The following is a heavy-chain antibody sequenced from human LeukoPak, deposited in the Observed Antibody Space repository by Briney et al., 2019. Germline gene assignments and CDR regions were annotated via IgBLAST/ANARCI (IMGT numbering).Heavy chain of an antibody. CDR3: ARELPDCTNGVCYTSYFDY. CDR1: GGSFSGYY. J-gene: IGHJ4*02. CDR2: INHSGST. D-gene: IGHD2-8*01. V-gene: IGHV4-34*01. Sequence: PSETLSLTCAGYGGSFSGYYWSWIRQPPGKGLEWIGEINHSGSTNYNPSLKSRVTISVDTSKNQFSLKLSSVTAADTAVYYCARELPDCTNGVCYTSYFDYWGQRTLVTVSS.